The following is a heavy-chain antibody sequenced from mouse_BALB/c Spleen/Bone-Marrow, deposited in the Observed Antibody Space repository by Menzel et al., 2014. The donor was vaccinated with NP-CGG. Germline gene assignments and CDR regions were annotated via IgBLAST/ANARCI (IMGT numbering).Heavy chain of an antibody. J-gene: IGHJ2*01. CDR3: TTLARNYFDY. D-gene: IGHD3-1*01. V-gene: IGHV1-5*01. CDR2: IYPGNSDT. Sequence: EVQGVESGTVLARPGASVKMSYKASGYTFTSYWMHWVKQRPGQGLEWIGTIYPGNSDTTYNQKFKGKAKLTAVTSTSTAYMEHSSLTNEDSAVYYCTTLARNYFDYWGQGTTLTVSS. CDR1: GYTFTSYW.